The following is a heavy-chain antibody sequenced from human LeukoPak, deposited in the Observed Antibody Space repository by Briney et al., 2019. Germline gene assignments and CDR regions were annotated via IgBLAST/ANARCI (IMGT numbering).Heavy chain of an antibody. CDR1: GGSISSYY. D-gene: IGHD3-9*01. CDR3: ARVIRYFDWSNIERYYFDY. Sequence: SETLSLTCTVSGGSISSYYWSWIRQPPGKGLEWIGYIYYSGSTNHNPSLKSRVTISVDTSKNQFSLKLSSVTTADTAVYYCARVIRYFDWSNIERYYFDYWGQGTLVTVSS. J-gene: IGHJ4*02. V-gene: IGHV4-59*01. CDR2: IYYSGST.